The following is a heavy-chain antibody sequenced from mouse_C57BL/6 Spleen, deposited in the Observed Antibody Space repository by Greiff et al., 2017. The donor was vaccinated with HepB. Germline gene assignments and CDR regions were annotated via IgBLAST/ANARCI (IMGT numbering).Heavy chain of an antibody. Sequence: QVQLQQPGAELVKAGASVKMSCKASGYTFTSYWMHWVKQRLGQGLEWFAETNPTNGRTYYNEKLKSKATLTVDKSSSTAYMLLSGPTFEDSAVYYCARIYKIVATYFDDWVQGTTLTVSS. J-gene: IGHJ2*01. CDR2: TNPTNGRT. CDR3: ARIYKIVATYFDD. D-gene: IGHD1-1*01. V-gene: IGHV1S81*02. CDR1: GYTFTSYW.